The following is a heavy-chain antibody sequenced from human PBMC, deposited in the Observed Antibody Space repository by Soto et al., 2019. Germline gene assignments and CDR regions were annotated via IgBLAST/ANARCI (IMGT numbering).Heavy chain of an antibody. V-gene: IGHV1-69*13. D-gene: IGHD3-10*01. J-gene: IGHJ6*02. Sequence: ASVKVSCKASGGAFSSYAITWVRQAPGQGIEWIGVIIPVFDTRYYAQKFQGRVTITADESTRTAYVELSSLRSDDTAFYYCAREESIMGRGVVYYYGMDVWGQGTKVTVSS. CDR1: GGAFSSYA. CDR3: AREESIMGRGVVYYYGMDV. CDR2: IIPVFDTR.